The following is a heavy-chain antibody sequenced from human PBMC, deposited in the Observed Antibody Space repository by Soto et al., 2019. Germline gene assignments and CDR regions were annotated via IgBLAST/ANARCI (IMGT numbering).Heavy chain of an antibody. D-gene: IGHD2-15*01. CDR1: GFTFSSYA. J-gene: IGHJ4*01. CDR2: ISFDGSNK. Sequence: QVQLVESGGGVVQPGRSLRLSCAASGFTFSSYAMHWVRQAPGKGLEWVAFISFDGSNKFYADSVKGLFTVSRDISENTLYLLMNGVRAEDTAVYYCARDLGGGRCYWGHGTLVTVSS. CDR3: ARDLGGGRCY. V-gene: IGHV3-30-3*01.